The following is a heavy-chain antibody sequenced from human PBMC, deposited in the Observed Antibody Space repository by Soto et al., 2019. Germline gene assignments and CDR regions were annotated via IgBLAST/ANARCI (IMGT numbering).Heavy chain of an antibody. CDR3: ARDLGPLGNFGHNYGMDV. CDR1: GYPFSDYY. CDR2: INPNSGGT. V-gene: IGHV1-2*02. D-gene: IGHD1-7*01. Sequence: QIHLVQSGAEVQKPGASVKFSCKASGYPFSDYYIHWVRQAPGQGLEWMGWINPNSGGTNYAENFQGRATMTRDTSISTVYLEVTNLRLDDTAVYYGARDLGPLGNFGHNYGMDVWGQGTTVTVSS. J-gene: IGHJ6*02.